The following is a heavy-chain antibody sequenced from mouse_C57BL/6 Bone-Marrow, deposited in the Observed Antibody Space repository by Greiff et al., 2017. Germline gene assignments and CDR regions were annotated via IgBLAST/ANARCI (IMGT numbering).Heavy chain of an antibody. CDR3: ATRFPTCYYSMDY. CDR2: ISSGGSTI. Sequence: EVMLVESGGGLVKPGGSLKLSCAASGFTFSDYGMHWVRQAPEKGLEWVAYISSGGSTIYYADKVKGRFTISRDNAKNTLFLQMSSLRSEDTAMYYCATRFPTCYYSMDYWGQGTSVTVSS. CDR1: GFTFSDYG. J-gene: IGHJ4*01. V-gene: IGHV5-17*01.